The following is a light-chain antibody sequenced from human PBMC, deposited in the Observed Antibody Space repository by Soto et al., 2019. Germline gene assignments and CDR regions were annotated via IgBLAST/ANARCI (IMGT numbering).Light chain of an antibody. J-gene: IGKJ1*01. V-gene: IGKV3-20*01. CDR3: QQYGGSPQT. Sequence: EIVLTQSPGTLSLSPGERSGLSCSASHNVNSNYLALYQQKPGQAPRLLIYDASSRATGIPDRFGGSGSGTDFTLTISRLEPEDFAMYYCQQYGGSPQTFGRGTKVDIK. CDR2: DAS. CDR1: HNVNSNY.